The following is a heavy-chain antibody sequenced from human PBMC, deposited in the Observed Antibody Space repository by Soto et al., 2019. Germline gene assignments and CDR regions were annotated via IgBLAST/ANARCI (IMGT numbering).Heavy chain of an antibody. J-gene: IGHJ5*02. CDR1: GYIFSSYG. V-gene: IGHV1-18*01. CDR2: ITAYNGNT. CDR3: ARGGVGSSSAWFDP. Sequence: QVQVVQSGAEVKEPGASVTVSCKASGYIFSSYGITWVRQAPGQGLEWMGWITAYNGNTNYAQKLQGRVTMTTDPSSSTAEMELRSLTSDDTAVYYCARGGVGSSSAWFDPWGQGTLVTVSS. D-gene: IGHD1-26*01.